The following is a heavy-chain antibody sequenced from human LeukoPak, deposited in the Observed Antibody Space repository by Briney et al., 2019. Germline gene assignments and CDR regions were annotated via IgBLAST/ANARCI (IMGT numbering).Heavy chain of an antibody. J-gene: IGHJ4*02. Sequence: ASVKVSCKASGYTFTAYYMHWVPQAPGQGLEWMGWINPNSGGTNYAQKFQGWVTITRDTSNSTAYMELTRLKSDDTAVYYCARGYGGYDSWGQGTLVTVSS. D-gene: IGHD3-16*01. CDR1: GYTFTAYY. V-gene: IGHV1-2*04. CDR2: INPNSGGT. CDR3: ARGYGGYDS.